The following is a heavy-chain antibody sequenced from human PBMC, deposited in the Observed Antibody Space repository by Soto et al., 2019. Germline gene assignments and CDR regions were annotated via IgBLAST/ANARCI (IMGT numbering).Heavy chain of an antibody. J-gene: IGHJ6*03. CDR3: AREYVVPGYYYYYYMDV. D-gene: IGHD2-2*01. Sequence: QVQLQESGPGLVKPSQTLSLTCTVSGGSISSGGYYWSWIRQHPGKGLEWIGYIYYSGSTYYNPSLKSRVTISVDTSKNQFSLKLSSVTAADTAVYYCAREYVVPGYYYYYYMDVWGKGTTVTVSS. CDR2: IYYSGST. V-gene: IGHV4-31*03. CDR1: GGSISSGGYY.